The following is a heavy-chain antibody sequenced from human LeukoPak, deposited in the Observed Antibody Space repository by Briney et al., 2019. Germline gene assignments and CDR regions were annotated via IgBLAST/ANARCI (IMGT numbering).Heavy chain of an antibody. CDR1: GGSISSYF. D-gene: IGHD3-10*01. Sequence: SETLSLTCNVSGGSISSYFWTWIRQPAGKGLEWIGRIHASGTTNYNSSLKSRVSMSVDTSRNQFSLKLTSVAAADTAVYFCARDGADVYGRAFDYWGQGTLVSVSS. V-gene: IGHV4-4*07. CDR3: ARDGADVYGRAFDY. J-gene: IGHJ4*02. CDR2: IHASGTT.